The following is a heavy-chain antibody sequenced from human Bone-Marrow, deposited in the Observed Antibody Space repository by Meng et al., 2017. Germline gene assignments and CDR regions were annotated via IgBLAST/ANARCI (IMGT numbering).Heavy chain of an antibody. J-gene: IGHJ4*02. CDR1: GYTFTDYG. CDR3: SRSEKIGPQDY. Sequence: ASVKVSCKTSGYTFTDYGFNWVRQAPGQGLEWMGWISTYSGKTNYAQKFQGRITMTNDTSTRTGYMDLSNLRSNDTAVYFCSRSEKIGPQDYWGQGTLVTVSS. D-gene: IGHD3/OR15-3a*01. CDR2: ISTYSGKT. V-gene: IGHV1-18*01.